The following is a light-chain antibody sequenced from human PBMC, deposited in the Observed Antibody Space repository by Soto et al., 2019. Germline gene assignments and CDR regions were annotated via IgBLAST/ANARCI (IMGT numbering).Light chain of an antibody. CDR2: EVT. V-gene: IGLV2-14*01. CDR3: SSYTSSCTQV. J-gene: IGLJ1*01. Sequence: QSALTQPASVSGSPGQSITISCTGTSSDVGGYDYVSWYQQYPGKVPKLIIYEVTNRPSGVSNRFSGSKSGNTASLTISGLQAEDEADYYCSSYTSSCTQVFGTGTKLTVL. CDR1: SSDVGGYDY.